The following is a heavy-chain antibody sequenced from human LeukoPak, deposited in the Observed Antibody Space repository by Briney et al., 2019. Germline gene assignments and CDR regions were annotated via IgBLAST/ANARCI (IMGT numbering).Heavy chain of an antibody. CDR3: AKDLGRGAFQFDY. V-gene: IGHV3-30-3*01. D-gene: IGHD1-26*01. CDR1: GFTFSSYA. J-gene: IGHJ4*02. CDR2: ISYDGSNK. Sequence: GRSLRLSCAASGFTFSSYAMHWVRQAPGKGLEWVAVISYDGSNKYYADSVKGRFTISRDNSKNTLYLQMNSLRAEDTAVYYCAKDLGRGAFQFDYWGQGTLVTVSS.